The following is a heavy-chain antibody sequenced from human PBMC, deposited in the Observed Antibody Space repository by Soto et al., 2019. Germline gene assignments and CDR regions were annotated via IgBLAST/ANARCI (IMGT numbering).Heavy chain of an antibody. CDR2: IIPIFDIT. V-gene: IGHV1-69*13. J-gene: IGHJ6*02. CDR1: GGTFRSYS. D-gene: IGHD3-22*01. CDR3: ARPDEGGYSSNHHYYYALDV. Sequence: ASVKVSCKASGGTFRSYSISWVRQAPGQGLEWMGGIIPIFDITNYAQKFQGRVTITADEPTSTAYMELSSLGSDDTAVYYCARPDEGGYSSNHHYYYALDVWGQGTTVTVSS.